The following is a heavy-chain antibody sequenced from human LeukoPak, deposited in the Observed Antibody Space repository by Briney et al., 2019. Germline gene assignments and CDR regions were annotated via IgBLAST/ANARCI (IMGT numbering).Heavy chain of an antibody. V-gene: IGHV3-33*01. CDR3: ARDYHGLDY. Sequence: GGSLRLSCAASGFTFRNFGMHWVRQAPGKGLEWVAVIWYDGNNKYYADTVKGRFTISRDNSKNTLYLQMKSLRAEDTVVYYCARDYHGLDYWGQGTLVTVSS. J-gene: IGHJ4*02. CDR1: GFTFRNFG. CDR2: IWYDGNNK. D-gene: IGHD2-2*01.